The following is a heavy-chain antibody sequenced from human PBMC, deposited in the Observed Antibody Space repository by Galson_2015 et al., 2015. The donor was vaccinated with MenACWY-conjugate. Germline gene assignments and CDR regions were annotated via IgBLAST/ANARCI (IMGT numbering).Heavy chain of an antibody. CDR2: IYHSGST. D-gene: IGHD2-2*02. Sequence: SETLSLTCAVSGGSISSSNWWSWVRQPPGKGLEWIGEIYHSGSTNYNPSLKSRVTISVDKSKNQFSLKLSSVTAADTAVYYCARESCSSTSCYNSPWGYYYYMDVWGKGTTVTVSS. CDR1: GGSISSSNW. J-gene: IGHJ6*03. V-gene: IGHV4-4*02. CDR3: ARESCSSTSCYNSPWGYYYYMDV.